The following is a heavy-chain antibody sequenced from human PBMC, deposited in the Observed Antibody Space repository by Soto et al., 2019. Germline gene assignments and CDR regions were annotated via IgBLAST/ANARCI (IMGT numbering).Heavy chain of an antibody. CDR2: ISVDGSTT. J-gene: IGHJ4*02. CDR3: AKSQERGGNDFKVDQ. V-gene: IGHV3-30*18. Sequence: VHLVESGGGMVQPGRSLRLSCAASGFTFSSYGMHWVRQAPGKRLEWVAIISVDGSTTHYVDSVKGRFTVSRDNSKNTLYVELNSLRPEDTAVYYCAKSQERGGNDFKVDQWGRGTLVTVSS. D-gene: IGHD5-12*01. CDR1: GFTFSSYG.